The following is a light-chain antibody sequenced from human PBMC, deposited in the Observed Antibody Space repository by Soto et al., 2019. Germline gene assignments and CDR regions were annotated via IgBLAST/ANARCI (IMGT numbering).Light chain of an antibody. Sequence: DIQMTQCPSSLSASIGDRVSFTCQASQDISKFLNWYQHKPGQAPSLLIYDASKSHFGVPSRFSGSGSGTDFTFTISSLQPEDNATYYCQQYENRPYTFGPGIKVDIK. CDR3: QQYENRPYT. V-gene: IGKV1-33*01. J-gene: IGKJ3*01. CDR2: DAS. CDR1: QDISKF.